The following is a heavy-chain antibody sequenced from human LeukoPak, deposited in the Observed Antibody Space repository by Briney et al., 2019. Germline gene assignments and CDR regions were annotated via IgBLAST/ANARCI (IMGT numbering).Heavy chain of an antibody. V-gene: IGHV3-21*01. CDR3: ARDLAWDAFDI. Sequence: GGSLRLSCAASGFNFTNYNMNWVRQAPAKGLEWVSSIHSSSGSIYYADSLKGRFTISRDNAKNSLYLQMNSLRAEDTAVYYCARDLAWDAFDIWGQGTMVTVSS. J-gene: IGHJ3*02. CDR1: GFNFTNYN. CDR2: IHSSSGSI.